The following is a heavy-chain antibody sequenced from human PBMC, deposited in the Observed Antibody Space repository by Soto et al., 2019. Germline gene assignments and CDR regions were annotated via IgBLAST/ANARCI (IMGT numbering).Heavy chain of an antibody. Sequence: GGSLRLSCAASGFTFSSYSMNWVRQAPGKGLEWVSSISSSSSYIYYADSVKGRFTISRDNAKNSLYLQMNSLRAEDTAVYYCARGLRVTMVQGVIITPPFDYWGQGTLVTVSS. J-gene: IGHJ4*02. D-gene: IGHD3-10*01. V-gene: IGHV3-21*01. CDR2: ISSSSSYI. CDR1: GFTFSSYS. CDR3: ARGLRVTMVQGVIITPPFDY.